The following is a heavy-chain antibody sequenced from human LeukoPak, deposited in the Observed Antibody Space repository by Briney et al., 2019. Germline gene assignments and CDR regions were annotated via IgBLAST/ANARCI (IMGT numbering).Heavy chain of an antibody. D-gene: IGHD4-17*01. CDR2: IHHSGSA. CDR3: ARSSTVTTVYFDY. Sequence: SETLSLTCTVSGGSIRSSYYYWGWIRQPPGKGLEWIGEIHHSGSANYNPSLKSRVTISVDKSKNQFSLKLSSVTAADTAVYYCARSSTVTTVYFDYWGQGTLVTVSS. J-gene: IGHJ4*02. CDR1: GGSIRSSYYY. V-gene: IGHV4-39*07.